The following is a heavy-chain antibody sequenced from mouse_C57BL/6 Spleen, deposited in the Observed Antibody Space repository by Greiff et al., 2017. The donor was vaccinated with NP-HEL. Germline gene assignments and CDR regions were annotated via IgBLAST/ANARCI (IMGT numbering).Heavy chain of an antibody. V-gene: IGHV5-4*03. Sequence: EVMLVESGGGLVKPGGSLKLSCAASGFTFSSYAMSWVRQTPEKRLEWVATISDGGSYTYYPDNVKGRFTISRDNAKNNLYLQMSHLKSEDTAMYYCARGDAMDYWGQGTSVTVSS. CDR2: ISDGGSYT. CDR3: ARGDAMDY. J-gene: IGHJ4*01. CDR1: GFTFSSYA.